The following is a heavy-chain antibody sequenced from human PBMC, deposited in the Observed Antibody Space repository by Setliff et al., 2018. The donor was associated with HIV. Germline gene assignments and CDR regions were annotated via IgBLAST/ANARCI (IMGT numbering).Heavy chain of an antibody. CDR1: GYSFTTFD. V-gene: IGHV1-8*01. CDR3: ARQLSNSLEC. Sequence: ASVKVSCKASGYSFTTFDVNWVRQATGQGLEWMGWMNPNSGNTGYAQNFQGRVSMTRNISISTAYMEMSRLGSDDTAVYYCARQLSNSLECWGQGTPVTVSS. D-gene: IGHD1-1*01. J-gene: IGHJ4*02. CDR2: MNPNSGNT.